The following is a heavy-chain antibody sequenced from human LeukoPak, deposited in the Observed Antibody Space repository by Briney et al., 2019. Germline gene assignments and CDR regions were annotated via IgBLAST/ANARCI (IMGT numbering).Heavy chain of an antibody. J-gene: IGHJ4*02. D-gene: IGHD3-10*01. CDR2: IYYSGST. Sequence: SETLSLTCTVSGGPISSSSYYWGWIRQPPGKGLEWIGSIYYSGSTYYNPSLKSRVTISVDTSKNQFSLMLSSVTAADTAVYYCARQYYYGSGTDYWGQGTLVTVSS. CDR3: ARQYYYGSGTDY. CDR1: GGPISSSSYY. V-gene: IGHV4-39*01.